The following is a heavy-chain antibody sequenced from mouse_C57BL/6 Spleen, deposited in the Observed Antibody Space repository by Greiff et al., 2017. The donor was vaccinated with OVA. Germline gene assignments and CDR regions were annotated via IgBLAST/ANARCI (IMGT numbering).Heavy chain of an antibody. Sequence: VQLQQSGAELVRPGASVKLSCTASGFNIKDDYMHWVKQRPEQGLEWIGWIDPENGDTEYASKFQGKATITADTSSNTAYLQLSSLTSEDTAVYYCTPIYSDYWGQGTTLTVSS. CDR3: TPIYSDY. CDR1: GFNIKDDY. CDR2: IDPENGDT. J-gene: IGHJ2*01. V-gene: IGHV14-4*01.